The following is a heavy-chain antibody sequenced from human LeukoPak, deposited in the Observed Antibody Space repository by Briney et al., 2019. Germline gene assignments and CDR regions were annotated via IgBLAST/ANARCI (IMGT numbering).Heavy chain of an antibody. D-gene: IGHD3-3*01. Sequence: GGSLRLSCVASGFTFPTYSMAWVRQAPGKGLDWVSSINAAGDDMYYADSVKGRFSISRDNLKNTLYLQMHSLRAEDRAIYYCAKGIFGDIHNGIDVWGQGTAVTVSS. CDR1: GFTFPTYS. V-gene: IGHV3-23*01. J-gene: IGHJ6*02. CDR2: INAAGDDM. CDR3: AKGIFGDIHNGIDV.